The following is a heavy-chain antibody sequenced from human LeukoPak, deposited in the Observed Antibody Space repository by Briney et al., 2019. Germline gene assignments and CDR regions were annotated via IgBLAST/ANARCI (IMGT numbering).Heavy chain of an antibody. D-gene: IGHD3-10*01. CDR2: INHGGTT. J-gene: IGHJ4*02. CDR1: GGSFSDYY. V-gene: IGHV4-34*01. CDR3: ARGDYYGSGIIDY. Sequence: SETLSLTCVVYGGSFSDYYWTWVRQPPGKGLEWIGEINHGGTTKYNPSLKSRVTISIHTSNNQFSLKLSSVTAADTAVYYCARGDYYGSGIIDYWGQGTLVTVSS.